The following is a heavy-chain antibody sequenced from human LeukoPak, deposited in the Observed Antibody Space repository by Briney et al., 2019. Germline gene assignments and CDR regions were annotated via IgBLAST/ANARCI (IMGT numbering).Heavy chain of an antibody. V-gene: IGHV4-59*11. CDR2: IYYSGST. Sequence: SETLSLTCTVSGGSISSHYWSWIRQPPGKGLEWIGYIYYSGSTNYNTSLKSRVTISVDTSKNQFSLKLSSVTAADTAVYYCARGYSSSSVLANWGQGTLVTVSS. CDR1: GGSISSHY. D-gene: IGHD6-6*01. J-gene: IGHJ4*02. CDR3: ARGYSSSSVLAN.